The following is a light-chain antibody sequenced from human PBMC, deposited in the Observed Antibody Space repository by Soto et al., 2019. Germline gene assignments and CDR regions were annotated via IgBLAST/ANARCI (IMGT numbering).Light chain of an antibody. Sequence: DIQLTQSPSFLSASVGDRVTITCRASQDISNCLAWYQQNPGKAPKLLIYDASTLQNGVPSRFSGSGSGTEFTLTISSLQPEDFTTYYCQHLNRYPPYTFGRGTRLEFK. CDR2: DAS. CDR3: QHLNRYPPYT. J-gene: IGKJ2*01. CDR1: QDISNC. V-gene: IGKV1-9*01.